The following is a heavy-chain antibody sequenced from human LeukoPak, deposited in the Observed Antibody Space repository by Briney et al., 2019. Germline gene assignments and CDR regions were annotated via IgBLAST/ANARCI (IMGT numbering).Heavy chain of an antibody. D-gene: IGHD6-13*01. V-gene: IGHV3-20*04. CDR3: ARDLSSSWYSLAY. J-gene: IGHJ4*02. Sequence: GGSLRLSCAASGVTIADHGMSWGRHGPGKGLEWVSGINWDGEATGYADSVKGRFTISRDNAKKSLYLEMNSLRDDDTALYYSARDLSSSWYSLAYWGQGTLVTVSS. CDR2: INWDGEAT. CDR1: GVTIADHG.